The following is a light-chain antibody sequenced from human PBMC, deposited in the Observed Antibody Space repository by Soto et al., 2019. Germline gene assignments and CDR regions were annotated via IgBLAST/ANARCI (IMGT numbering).Light chain of an antibody. Sequence: EIVLTQSPGTLSLSPGERATLSCRASQSVSSSYLAWYQQKPGQAPRLLIYGASSRATGIPDRFSGSGSGTDFTLTISRLEPEDFAVYYCQQYGSPPLLTFGGGTKVDIK. J-gene: IGKJ4*01. CDR1: QSVSSSY. CDR3: QQYGSPPLLT. V-gene: IGKV3-20*01. CDR2: GAS.